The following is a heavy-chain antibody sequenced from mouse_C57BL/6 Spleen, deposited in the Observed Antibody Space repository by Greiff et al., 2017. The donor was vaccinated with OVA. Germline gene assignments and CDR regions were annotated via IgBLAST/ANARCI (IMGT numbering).Heavy chain of an antibody. J-gene: IGHJ3*01. CDR3: AESGSWFAY. D-gene: IGHD4-1*01. Sequence: VQLKESGPGLVKPSQSLSLTCSVTGYSITSGYYWNWIRQFPGNKLEWMGYISYDGSNNYNPSLKNRISITRDTSKNQFFLKLNSVTTEDTATYYCAESGSWFAYWGQGTLVTVSA. V-gene: IGHV3-6*01. CDR1: GYSITSGYY. CDR2: ISYDGSN.